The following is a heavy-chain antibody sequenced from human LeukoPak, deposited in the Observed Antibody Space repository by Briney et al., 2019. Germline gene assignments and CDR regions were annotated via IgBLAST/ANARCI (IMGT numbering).Heavy chain of an antibody. Sequence: GGSLRLSCAASGFIFTNYFMSWVRQAPGKGLEWVASIKHDGSEKHYVDSVRGRFTISRDNTMNSLYLQMSSLRAEDTAVYYCATDRGWRTSGYYLYYFEYWGQGTLVTFSS. D-gene: IGHD3-3*01. V-gene: IGHV3-7*01. CDR2: IKHDGSEK. J-gene: IGHJ4*02. CDR1: GFIFTNYF. CDR3: ATDRGWRTSGYYLYYFEY.